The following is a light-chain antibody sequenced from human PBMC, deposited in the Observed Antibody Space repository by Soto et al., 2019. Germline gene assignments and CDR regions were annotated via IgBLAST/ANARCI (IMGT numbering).Light chain of an antibody. V-gene: IGLV2-14*01. J-gene: IGLJ2*01. CDR2: DVS. CDR3: SSCIGSSTLVV. Sequence: QSALTQPASVSGSPGQSITISCTGTSSDIGGYNYVSWYQQHPGKAPKLMIYDVSARPSGVSNRFSGSKSGNTASLTISGLQAEDEADYNCSSCIGSSTLVVFGGGTKLTVL. CDR1: SSDIGGYNY.